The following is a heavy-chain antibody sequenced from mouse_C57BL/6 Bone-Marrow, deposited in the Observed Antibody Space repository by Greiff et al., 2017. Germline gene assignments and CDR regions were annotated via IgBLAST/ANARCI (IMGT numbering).Heavy chain of an antibody. CDR3: ARHYYGSSYYFDY. D-gene: IGHD1-1*01. V-gene: IGHV5-12*01. J-gene: IGHJ2*01. Sequence: EVQGVESGGGLVQPGGSLKLSCAASGFTFSDYYMYWVRQTPEKRLEWVAYISNGGGSTYYPDTVKGRFTISRDNAKNTLYLQMSRLKSEDTAMYYCARHYYGSSYYFDYWGQGTTLTVSS. CDR2: ISNGGGST. CDR1: GFTFSDYY.